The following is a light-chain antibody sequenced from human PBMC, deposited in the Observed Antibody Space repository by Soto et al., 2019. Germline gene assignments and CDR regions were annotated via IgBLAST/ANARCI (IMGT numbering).Light chain of an antibody. CDR3: SSYTSSRLRV. CDR1: SSDVGGYNY. J-gene: IGLJ2*01. V-gene: IGLV2-14*01. Sequence: QSALTQPASVSGSPGQSITISCTGTSSDVGGYNYVSWYQQHPGKAPKLMIHEVSNRPSGVSNRFSGSKSGNTASLTISGLQAEDEADYYCSSYTSSRLRVFGGGTKLTVL. CDR2: EVS.